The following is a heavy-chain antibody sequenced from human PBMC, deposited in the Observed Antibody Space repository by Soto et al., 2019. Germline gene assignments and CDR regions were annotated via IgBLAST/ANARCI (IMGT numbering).Heavy chain of an antibody. J-gene: IGHJ5*02. CDR3: ARVRSYSISWFDP. CDR2: IYYSGST. CDR1: GGSISSYY. V-gene: IGHV4-59*01. D-gene: IGHD1-26*01. Sequence: LSLTCTVSGGSISSYYWSWIRQPPGKGLEWIGYIYYSGSTNYNPSLKSRVTISVDTSKNQFSLKLSSVTAADTAVYYCARVRSYSISWFDPWGQGTLVTVSS.